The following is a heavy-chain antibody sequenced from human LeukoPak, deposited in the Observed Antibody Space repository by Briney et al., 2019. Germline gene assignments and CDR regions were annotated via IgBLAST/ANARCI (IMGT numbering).Heavy chain of an antibody. Sequence: GGSLRLSCAASGVSFSSHTMYWVRQAPGKGLEWVSIISSSSSYIYYADSVKGRFTISRDNAKNALYLQMNSLRVEDTPVYYCARDGRCGGDCYASWGQGTLVTVSS. D-gene: IGHD2-21*02. CDR2: ISSSSSYI. CDR3: ARDGRCGGDCYAS. CDR1: GVSFSSHT. J-gene: IGHJ4*02. V-gene: IGHV3-21*01.